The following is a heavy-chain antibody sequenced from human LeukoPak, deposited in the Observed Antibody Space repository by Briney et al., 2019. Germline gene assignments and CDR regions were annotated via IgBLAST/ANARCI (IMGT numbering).Heavy chain of an antibody. D-gene: IGHD3-9*01. CDR1: GFTFSSYE. Sequence: GGSLRLSCAAPGFTFSSYEMNWVRQAPGKGLEWVSYTSDSGSTIYYAESVKGRFTISRDNAKNPLYLQMNSLRAEDTALYYCAKAGDYDILTGHPYFDYWGQGTLVTVSS. J-gene: IGHJ4*02. CDR2: TSDSGSTI. CDR3: AKAGDYDILTGHPYFDY. V-gene: IGHV3-48*03.